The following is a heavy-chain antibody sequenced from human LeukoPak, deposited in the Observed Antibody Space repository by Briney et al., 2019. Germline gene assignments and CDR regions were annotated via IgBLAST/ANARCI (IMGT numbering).Heavy chain of an antibody. Sequence: ASVRVSCKASGYTFTGYYMHWVRQAPGQGLEWMGWINPNSGGTNYAQKFQGWVTITRDTSISTAYMELSRLRSDDTAVYYCARVWVAGTSSDAFDIWGQGTMVTVSS. CDR1: GYTFTGYY. CDR3: ARVWVAGTSSDAFDI. D-gene: IGHD6-19*01. V-gene: IGHV1-2*04. J-gene: IGHJ3*02. CDR2: INPNSGGT.